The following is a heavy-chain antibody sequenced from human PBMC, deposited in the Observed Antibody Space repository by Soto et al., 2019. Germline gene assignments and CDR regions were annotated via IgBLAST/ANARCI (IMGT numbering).Heavy chain of an antibody. V-gene: IGHV3-23*01. CDR3: AKGDYDSSGYYYY. Sequence: LRLSCAASGFTFSSYAMSWVRQAPGKGLEWVSAISGSGGSTYYADSVKGRLTISRDNSKNTLYLQMNSLRAEDTAVYYCAKGDYDSSGYYYYWGQGTLVTVSS. CDR2: ISGSGGST. J-gene: IGHJ4*02. D-gene: IGHD3-22*01. CDR1: GFTFSSYA.